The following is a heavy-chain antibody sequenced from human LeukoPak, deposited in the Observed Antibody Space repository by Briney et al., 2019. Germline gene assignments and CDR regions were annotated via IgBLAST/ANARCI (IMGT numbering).Heavy chain of an antibody. Sequence: PSETLSLTCAVHGGSFSGYYWSWIRQPPGKGLEWIGEINQSGETNYNPSLMSRVTISEETSKNQFSLMLTSVTAADTAVYYCARGARGDTPYNWFDPWGQGTLVTVSS. CDR1: GGSFSGYY. CDR2: INQSGET. D-gene: IGHD2-21*02. CDR3: ARGARGDTPYNWFDP. V-gene: IGHV4-34*01. J-gene: IGHJ5*02.